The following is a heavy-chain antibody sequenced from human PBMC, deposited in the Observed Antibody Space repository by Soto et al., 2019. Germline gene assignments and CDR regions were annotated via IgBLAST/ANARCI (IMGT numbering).Heavy chain of an antibody. Sequence: PGGSLRLSCAASGFTVGSNYMSWVRQAPGKGLEWVSIIYSGGSTYYADSVKGRFTISRDNFKNTLYLQMKSLRAEDTAVYYCAGGALWLSPDYWGQGTLVTVS. V-gene: IGHV3-66*01. J-gene: IGHJ4*02. CDR2: IYSGGST. CDR1: GFTVGSNY. D-gene: IGHD3-22*01. CDR3: AGGALWLSPDY.